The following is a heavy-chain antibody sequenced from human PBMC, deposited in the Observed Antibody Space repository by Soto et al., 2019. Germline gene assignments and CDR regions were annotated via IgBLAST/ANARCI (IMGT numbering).Heavy chain of an antibody. CDR2: ITIRSSYI. J-gene: IGHJ4*02. Sequence: EVQLVESGGGLVKPGGSLRLSCAASGFAFSSYSMNWVRQAPGKGLEWVAFITIRSSYIYYADSVRGRFIISRDNAKNSLYLQMDGLRAEDTAVYYCARDDGWLVLDYWGQGTLVTVSS. CDR3: ARDDGWLVLDY. V-gene: IGHV3-21*06. CDR1: GFAFSSYS. D-gene: IGHD6-19*01.